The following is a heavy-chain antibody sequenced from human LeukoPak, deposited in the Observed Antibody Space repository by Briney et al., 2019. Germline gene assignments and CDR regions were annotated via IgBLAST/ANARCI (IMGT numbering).Heavy chain of an antibody. J-gene: IGHJ2*01. CDR3: ASSYSSDGYFDF. V-gene: IGHV5-10-1*01. CDR1: GYXLTNHW. CDR2: IRPSDSYT. Sequence: GESLKISCHDSGYXLTNHWISWVRQMPGKGLEWLGRIRPSDSYTNYSPSFQGDVTISSDKSITTAYLQWSSLKASDTAIYYCASSYSSDGYFDFWGRGTLVTVSS. D-gene: IGHD6-19*01.